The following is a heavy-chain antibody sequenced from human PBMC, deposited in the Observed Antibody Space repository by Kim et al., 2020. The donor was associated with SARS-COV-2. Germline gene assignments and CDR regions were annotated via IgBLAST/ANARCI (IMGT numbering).Heavy chain of an antibody. V-gene: IGHV1-2*06. Sequence: ASVKVSCKASGYTFTGYYMHWVRQAPGQGLEWMGRINPNSGGTNYAQKFQGRVTMTRDTSISTAYMELSRLRSDDTAVYYCARDIPRKYYYDSSGYDDAFDIWGQGTMVTVSS. CDR3: ARDIPRKYYYDSSGYDDAFDI. CDR1: GYTFTGYY. J-gene: IGHJ3*02. D-gene: IGHD3-22*01. CDR2: INPNSGGT.